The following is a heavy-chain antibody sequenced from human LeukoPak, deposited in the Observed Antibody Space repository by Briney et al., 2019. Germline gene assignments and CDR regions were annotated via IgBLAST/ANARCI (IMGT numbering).Heavy chain of an antibody. V-gene: IGHV3-30*04. Sequence: PGGSLRLSCAASGFTFSSYAMHWVRQAPGKGLEWVAVISYDGSNKYYADSVKGRFTISRDNSKNTLYLQMNSLRAEDTAVYYCARGVHIVVVTAIGDYYYYMDVWGKGTTVTVSS. CDR1: GFTFSSYA. CDR2: ISYDGSNK. CDR3: ARGVHIVVVTAIGDYYYYMDV. J-gene: IGHJ6*03. D-gene: IGHD2-21*02.